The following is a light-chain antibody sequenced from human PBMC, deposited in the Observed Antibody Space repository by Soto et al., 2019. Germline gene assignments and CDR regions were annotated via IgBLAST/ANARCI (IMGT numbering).Light chain of an antibody. Sequence: QSALTQPPSASGSPGQSVAISCTGTSSDVGGYNYVSWYQQHPGKAPKLIISEVSKRPSGVPDRFSGSKSGNTVSLTVSGLQTEDEADYYCSSYAGTNTVVFGGGTKLTVL. CDR3: SSYAGTNTVV. J-gene: IGLJ2*01. V-gene: IGLV2-8*01. CDR2: EVS. CDR1: SSDVGGYNY.